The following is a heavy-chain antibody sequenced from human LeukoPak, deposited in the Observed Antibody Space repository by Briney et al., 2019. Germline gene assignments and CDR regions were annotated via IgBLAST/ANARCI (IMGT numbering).Heavy chain of an antibody. V-gene: IGHV4-59*01. J-gene: IGHJ4*02. CDR2: IYYSGST. CDR3: ASRRIVGTSYFDS. CDR1: GASIRSYY. D-gene: IGHD1-26*01. Sequence: SETLSLTCTVSGASIRSYYWSWIRQPPGKGLEWIGYIYYSGSTNYNASLKSRVSISVDTSKSQFSLRLSSVTAADTAVYYCASRRIVGTSYFDSWGQGTLVTVSS.